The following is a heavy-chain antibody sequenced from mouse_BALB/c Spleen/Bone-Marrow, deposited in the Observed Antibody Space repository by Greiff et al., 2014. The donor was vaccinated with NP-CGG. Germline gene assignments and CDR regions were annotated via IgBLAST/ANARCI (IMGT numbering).Heavy chain of an antibody. V-gene: IGHV5-12-2*01. CDR3: ATLTGTSY. CDR2: ITNGGGST. J-gene: IGHJ3*01. Sequence: EVMLVESGGGLVQPGGSLKLSCAASGFPFSSYTMSWVRQTPEKRLEWDAFITNGGGSTYYPDTLKGRFTISRDDAKNTLYLQMSSLKSEDTAMYYCATLTGTSYWGQGTLVTVSA. D-gene: IGHD4-1*01. CDR1: GFPFSSYT.